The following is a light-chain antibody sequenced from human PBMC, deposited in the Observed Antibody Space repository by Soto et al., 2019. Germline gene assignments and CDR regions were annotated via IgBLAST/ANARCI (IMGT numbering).Light chain of an antibody. J-gene: IGKJ2*01. CDR1: QSFPTRS. CDR3: QHYDESVFRYT. V-gene: IGKV3-20*01. Sequence: ELVMTQSPATLSLSPGERVTLSCRASQSFPTRSLAWYQWRPGQPPKLLIHAASSRATGIPDRFSGSGSGTDFTLTINRLEPEDFAVYYYQHYDESVFRYTFGQGTKLEIK. CDR2: AAS.